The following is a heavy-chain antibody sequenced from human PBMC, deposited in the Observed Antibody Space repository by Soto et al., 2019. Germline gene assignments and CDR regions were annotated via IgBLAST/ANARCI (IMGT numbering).Heavy chain of an antibody. CDR1: GFTFSNYA. CDR3: ARDAVAGNGLWGYFGP. D-gene: IGHD6-19*01. J-gene: IGHJ5*02. CDR2: IHGSGGAT. V-gene: IGHV3-23*01. Sequence: GGSLRLSCVASGFTFSNYAMNWVRQAPGKGLEWVSSIHGSGGATYHADSVKGRFIISRDDSKNTLYLQMNSLRVEDTAVYYCARDAVAGNGLWGYFGPWGQGTLVTVSS.